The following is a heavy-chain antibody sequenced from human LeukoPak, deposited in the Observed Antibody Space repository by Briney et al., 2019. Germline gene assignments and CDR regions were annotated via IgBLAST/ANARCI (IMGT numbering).Heavy chain of an antibody. D-gene: IGHD3-22*01. Sequence: TSETLSLTCTVSGGSISSSSYYWGRIRQPPGKGLEWIGSIYYSGSTYYNPSLKSRVTISVDTSKNQFSLKLSSVTAADTAVYYCARGITMIVVVITWFDPWGQGTLVTVSS. CDR2: IYYSGST. J-gene: IGHJ5*02. CDR1: GGSISSSSYY. V-gene: IGHV4-39*07. CDR3: ARGITMIVVVITWFDP.